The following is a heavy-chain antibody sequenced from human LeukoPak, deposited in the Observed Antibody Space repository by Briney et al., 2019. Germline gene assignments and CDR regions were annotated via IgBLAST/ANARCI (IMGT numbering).Heavy chain of an antibody. CDR1: GFTFSSYS. CDR3: ARAGGSTVSHSDY. V-gene: IGHV3-21*01. CDR2: ISSSTSYI. D-gene: IGHD4-17*01. J-gene: IGHJ4*02. Sequence: PGGSLRLSCAASGFTFSSYSMNWIRQAPGKGLEWVSSISSSTSYIYYADSVKGRFTISKDNAKNTLYLQMNSLRAEDTAVYYCARAGGSTVSHSDYWGQGTLVTVSS.